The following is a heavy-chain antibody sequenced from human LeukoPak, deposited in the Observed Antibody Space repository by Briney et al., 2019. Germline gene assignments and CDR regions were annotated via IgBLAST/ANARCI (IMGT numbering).Heavy chain of an antibody. CDR1: GYTFTSYD. CDR3: ARGLKTDYYYFDY. V-gene: IGHV1-8*01. J-gene: IGHJ4*02. Sequence: ASVKVSCKASGYTFTSYDINWVRQATGQGLEWMGWMNPNSGNIGYAQKFQGRVTMTRNTSISTAYMELSSLRSEDTAVYYCARGLKTDYYYFDYWGQGTLVTVSS. D-gene: IGHD3-10*01. CDR2: MNPNSGNI.